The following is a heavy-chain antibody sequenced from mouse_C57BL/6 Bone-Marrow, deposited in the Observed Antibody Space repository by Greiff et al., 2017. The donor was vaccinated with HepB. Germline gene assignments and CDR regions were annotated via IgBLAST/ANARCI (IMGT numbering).Heavy chain of an antibody. V-gene: IGHV1-22*01. CDR2: INPNNGGT. CDR1: GYTFTDYN. CDR3: ARERYYDYGAWFAY. Sequence: EVQLQQSGPELVKPGASVKMSCKASGYTFTDYNMHWVKQSHGKSLEWIGYINPNNGGTSYNQKFKGKATLTVNKSSSTAYMELRSLTSEDSAVYYCARERYYDYGAWFAYWGQGTLVTVSA. D-gene: IGHD2-4*01. J-gene: IGHJ3*01.